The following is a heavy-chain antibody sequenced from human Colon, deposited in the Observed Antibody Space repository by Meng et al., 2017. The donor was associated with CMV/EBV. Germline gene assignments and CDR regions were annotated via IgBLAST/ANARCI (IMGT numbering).Heavy chain of an antibody. CDR2: IATTGLT. V-gene: IGHV3-23*01. J-gene: IGHJ5*02. CDR3: AKSTPDHFDWFFGP. Sequence: CAGSGFTFSSSVVTWVRQGPGKGLEWVSSIATTGLTYYTDSAQGRFAISRDNSRSTVYLQMDSLRVEDTAVYYCAKSTPDHFDWFFGPWGQGTLVTVSS. D-gene: IGHD3-9*01. CDR1: GFTFSSSV.